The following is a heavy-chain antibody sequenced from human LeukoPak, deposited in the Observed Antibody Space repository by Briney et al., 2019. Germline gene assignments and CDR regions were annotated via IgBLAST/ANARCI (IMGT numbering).Heavy chain of an antibody. Sequence: GESLKISWKGSGYRFTRYLIGRGRQMPGKGQGWMGIIYPGDSDTRYSPSFQGQVTISADKSISTAYLQWSSLKASDTAMYYCARLIYYDSSGYYAAPGFDYWGQGTLVTVSS. V-gene: IGHV5-51*01. CDR1: GYRFTRYL. CDR3: ARLIYYDSSGYYAAPGFDY. D-gene: IGHD3-22*01. CDR2: IYPGDSDT. J-gene: IGHJ4*02.